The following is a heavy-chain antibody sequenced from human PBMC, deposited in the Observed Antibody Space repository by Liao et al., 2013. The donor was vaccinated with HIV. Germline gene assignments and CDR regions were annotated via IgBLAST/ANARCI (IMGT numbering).Heavy chain of an antibody. CDR2: IYYSGST. J-gene: IGHJ4*02. Sequence: QVQLQESGPGLVRPSQTLSLICTVSGDSISSGDYYWSWIRQPPGRGLEWIGNIYYSGSTYYSPSLRRRVTISSDTSNNQFSLKLTSVTAADTAVYFCGSHHTLMLGRKWYASDYWGQGTLVTVSA. CDR3: GSHHTLMLGRKWYASDY. CDR1: GDSISSGDYY. D-gene: IGHD2-8*01. V-gene: IGHV4-30-4*08.